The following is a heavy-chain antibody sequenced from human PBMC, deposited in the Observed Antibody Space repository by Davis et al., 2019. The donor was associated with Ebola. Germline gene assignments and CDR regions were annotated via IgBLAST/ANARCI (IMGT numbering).Heavy chain of an antibody. D-gene: IGHD2-15*01. J-gene: IGHJ4*02. CDR3: AKAIYCSGGSCNRHFYY. Sequence: GGSQSLLCEASGCILNTYAMSWLRRAPGKGREWVSTIRHIGDRTDYADSVKGRFTIPRDISKNTLYLQMNSLRVEDTAVYYCAKAIYCSGGSCNRHFYYWGQGTLVTVSS. CDR1: GCILNTYA. V-gene: IGHV3-23*01. CDR2: IRHIGDRT.